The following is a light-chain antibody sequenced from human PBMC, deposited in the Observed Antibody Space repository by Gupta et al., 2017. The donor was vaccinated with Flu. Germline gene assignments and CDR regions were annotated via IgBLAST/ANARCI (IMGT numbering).Light chain of an antibody. V-gene: IGLV3-21*02. J-gene: IGLJ2*01. CDR1: DIVAKS. CDR2: DDK. CDR3: QVWYNDSDHVV. Sequence: SYDLTQAPSVSVAPGQTARITCGGSDIVAKSVHWYQQRPVQVPVLVVHDDKDRPSGIPERFSGSNSGNTATLIISRVETEDEADYFCQVWYNDSDHVVFGGGTNLSVL.